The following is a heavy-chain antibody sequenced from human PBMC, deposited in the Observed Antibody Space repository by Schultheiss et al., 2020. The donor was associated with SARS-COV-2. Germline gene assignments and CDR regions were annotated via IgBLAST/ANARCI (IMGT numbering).Heavy chain of an antibody. Sequence: GGSLRLSCSASGFIFSNYVMHWVRQAPGRGLEYVSAITSNGGSTYYEDSVKGRFTISRDNPKNTLYLQMSSLRAEDTALYYCARDRGSPVVDPNSSGLASRAFDPWGQGALVTVSS. CDR3: ARDRGSPVVDPNSSGLASRAFDP. CDR2: ITSNGGST. V-gene: IGHV3-64D*06. CDR1: GFIFSNYV. D-gene: IGHD6-19*01. J-gene: IGHJ5*02.